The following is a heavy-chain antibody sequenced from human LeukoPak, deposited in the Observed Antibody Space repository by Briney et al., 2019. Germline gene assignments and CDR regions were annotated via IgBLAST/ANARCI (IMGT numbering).Heavy chain of an antibody. V-gene: IGHV1-8*02. CDR3: ARRSLRGYDFY. J-gene: IGHJ4*02. D-gene: IGHD5-12*01. Sequence: GASVKVSCKASGGTFSSYAISWVRQATGQGLEWMGWMNPNSGNTGYARKFQGRVTMTRNTSISTAYMELSSLRSEDTAVYYCARRSLRGYDFYWGQGTLVTVSS. CDR1: GGTFSSYA. CDR2: MNPNSGNT.